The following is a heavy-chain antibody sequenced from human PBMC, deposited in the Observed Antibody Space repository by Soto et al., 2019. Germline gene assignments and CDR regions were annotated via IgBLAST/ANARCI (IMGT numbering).Heavy chain of an antibody. V-gene: IGHV3-30-3*01. J-gene: IGHJ4*02. CDR1: GFTFSSYA. Sequence: QVQLVEFGGGVVQPGRSLRLSCAASGFTFSSYAMHWVRQAPGKGLEWVAAISNDGSDKYYADSVKGRFTISRDNSKNTLYLQMNSLRAEDAAAYSCARSQGYRVESQLQYWGYFDSWGQGTLVTVSS. D-gene: IGHD2-2*02. CDR2: ISNDGSDK. CDR3: ARSQGYRVESQLQYWGYFDS.